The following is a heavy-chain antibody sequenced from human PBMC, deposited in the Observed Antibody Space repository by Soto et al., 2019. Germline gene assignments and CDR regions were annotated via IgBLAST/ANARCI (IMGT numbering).Heavy chain of an antibody. CDR1: GYTLTSYG. CDR3: ARAPRSSWYAP. CDR2: ISAYNGNT. V-gene: IGHV1-18*01. J-gene: IGHJ5*02. D-gene: IGHD6-13*01. Sequence: ASVKVSCTDSGYTLTSYGISWVRQAPGQGLEWMGWISAYNGNTNYAQKLQGRVTMTTDTSTSTAYMELRSLRSDDTAVYYCARAPRSSWYAPWGQGTLVTVSS.